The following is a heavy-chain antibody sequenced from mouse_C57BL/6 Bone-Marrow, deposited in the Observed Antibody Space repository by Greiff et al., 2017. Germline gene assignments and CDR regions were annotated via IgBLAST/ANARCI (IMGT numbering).Heavy chain of an antibody. CDR3: AREDDGYYSAWFAY. D-gene: IGHD2-3*01. Sequence: QVQLQQPGAELVMPGASVKLSCKASGYTFTSYWMHWVKQRPGQGLEWIGEIDPSDSYTNYNQKFKGKSTLTVDNSSSTAYMQLSSLTSEDSAVYYCAREDDGYYSAWFAYWGQGTLVTVSA. CDR2: IDPSDSYT. V-gene: IGHV1-69*01. CDR1: GYTFTSYW. J-gene: IGHJ3*01.